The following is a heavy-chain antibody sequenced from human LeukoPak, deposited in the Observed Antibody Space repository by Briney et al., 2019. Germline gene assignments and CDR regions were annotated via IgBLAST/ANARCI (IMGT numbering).Heavy chain of an antibody. Sequence: GASVKISCKASAGTFSSYAISWVRQDPGEGLVWMVRNIPILGITNYDEESESRGTITADKSTSTGYMELSSLRFENTAVYYCARGIAYCYDSSGYTLDYWGQGTLVTVSS. D-gene: IGHD3-22*01. CDR3: ARGIAYCYDSSGYTLDY. CDR1: AGTFSSYA. CDR2: NIPILGIT. J-gene: IGHJ4*02. V-gene: IGHV1-69*04.